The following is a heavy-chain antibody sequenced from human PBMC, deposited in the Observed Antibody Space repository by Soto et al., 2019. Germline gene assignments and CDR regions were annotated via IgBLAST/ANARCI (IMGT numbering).Heavy chain of an antibody. V-gene: IGHV4-39*01. D-gene: IGHD2-15*01. Sequence: QLQLQESGPGLVKPSETLSLICTVSGGSISSSTYYWGWIRQPPGKGLEWIGNIYYRGSTYYNPSLKSRVTISVDTSKTQFSRKLSSVPAADTAMYLCARHARTSCYSWGPGTLVTVSS. CDR2: IYYRGST. J-gene: IGHJ4*02. CDR3: ARHARTSCYS. CDR1: GGSISSSTYY.